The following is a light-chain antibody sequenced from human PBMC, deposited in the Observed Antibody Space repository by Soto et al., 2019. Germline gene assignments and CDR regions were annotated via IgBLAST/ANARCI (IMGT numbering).Light chain of an antibody. CDR1: RSLLYSSNNKTY. CDR2: WAS. Sequence: DIVMTQSPDSLAVSLGERDTINCRSNRSLLYSSNNKTYLAWYQQKPGQPPKLLIYWASSRETGVPDRFSGSGSGTDFTLTISSLQAEDGAVYYCQQYYSTPRTFGQGTKVEIK. V-gene: IGKV4-1*01. CDR3: QQYYSTPRT. J-gene: IGKJ1*01.